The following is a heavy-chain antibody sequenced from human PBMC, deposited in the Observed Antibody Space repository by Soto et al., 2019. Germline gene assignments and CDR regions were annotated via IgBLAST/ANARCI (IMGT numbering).Heavy chain of an antibody. Sequence: SVKTSCKASGYTFTSYGISWVRQAHVQGLEWMGWISAYNGNTNYAQKLQGRVTMTTDTSTSTAYMELRSLRSDDTAVYYCERAVLPYYYDSSGYYYVNWFDPWGQETLVTVSS. J-gene: IGHJ5*02. CDR1: GYTFTSYG. D-gene: IGHD3-22*01. V-gene: IGHV1-18*01. CDR2: ISAYNGNT. CDR3: ERAVLPYYYDSSGYYYVNWFDP.